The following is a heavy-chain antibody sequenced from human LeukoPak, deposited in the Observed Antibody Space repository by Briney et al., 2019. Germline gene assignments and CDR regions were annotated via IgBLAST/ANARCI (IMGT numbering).Heavy chain of an antibody. CDR2: INPNSGGT. Sequence: ASVKVSCKASGYTFTGYYMHWVRQAPGQGLEWMGWINPNSGGTNYAQKLQGRVTMTRDTSIRTAYMELSRLRSDDTAVYYCGRWQWVVRIGDHYYGRDVWGQGTTVTVSS. J-gene: IGHJ6*02. CDR3: GRWQWVVRIGDHYYGRDV. V-gene: IGHV1-2*02. D-gene: IGHD6-19*01. CDR1: GYTFTGYY.